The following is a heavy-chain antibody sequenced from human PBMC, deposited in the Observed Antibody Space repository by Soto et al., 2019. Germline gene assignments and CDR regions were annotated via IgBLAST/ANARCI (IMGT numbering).Heavy chain of an antibody. Sequence: QVQLVESGGGVVQPGRSLRLSCEVSGFTFSSYGMHWVRQAPGKGLEWVAVIWYDGSNTYYADSVKGRFTISRDNSKNTLYLQGNSLTAEDTAVYFCARALRIDYWGQGTLVTVSS. CDR3: ARALRIDY. CDR2: IWYDGSNT. CDR1: GFTFSSYG. D-gene: IGHD5-12*01. J-gene: IGHJ4*02. V-gene: IGHV3-33*01.